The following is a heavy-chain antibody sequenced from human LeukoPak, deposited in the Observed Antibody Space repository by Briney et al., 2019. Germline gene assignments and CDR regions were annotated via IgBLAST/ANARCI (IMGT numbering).Heavy chain of an antibody. V-gene: IGHV1-18*01. CDR2: INAYNGNT. CDR3: ARDRPSICSPFYYYYMDV. D-gene: IGHD4-11*01. Sequence: ASVKVSCKASGYTFTSYGISWVRQAPGQGLEWMGWINAYNGNTNYAQKLQGRVTMTTDTSTSTAYMELRSLRSDDTAVYYCARDRPSICSPFYYYYMDVWGKGTTVTVSS. J-gene: IGHJ6*03. CDR1: GYTFTSYG.